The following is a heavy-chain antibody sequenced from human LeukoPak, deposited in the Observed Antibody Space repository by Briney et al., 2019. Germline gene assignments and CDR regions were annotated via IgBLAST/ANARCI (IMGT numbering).Heavy chain of an antibody. CDR3: GGSGSYYPLFDY. D-gene: IGHD1-26*01. J-gene: IGHJ4*02. CDR2: IYSGGST. Sequence: GGSLRLSCAASGFTVSSNYMSWVRQAPGKGLEWVSVIYSGGSTYHADSVKGRFTISRDNSKNTLYLQMNSLRVEDMAVYYCGGSGSYYPLFDYWGQGTLVTVSS. CDR1: GFTVSSNY. V-gene: IGHV3-66*02.